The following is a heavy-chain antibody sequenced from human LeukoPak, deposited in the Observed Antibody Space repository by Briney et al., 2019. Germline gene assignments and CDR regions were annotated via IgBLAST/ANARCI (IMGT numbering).Heavy chain of an antibody. CDR3: ARGRSNEYGDYDY. J-gene: IGHJ4*02. CDR1: GGSFRGYS. Sequence: SETLSLTCAVYGGSFRGYSWSWIRQPPGKGLEWIGEINQSGSTNYNPSVRSRVTVSEDTSINQFSLKLNSVTAADTAVYYCARGRSNEYGDYDYWGQGTLVTVSS. D-gene: IGHD4-17*01. V-gene: IGHV4-34*01. CDR2: INQSGST.